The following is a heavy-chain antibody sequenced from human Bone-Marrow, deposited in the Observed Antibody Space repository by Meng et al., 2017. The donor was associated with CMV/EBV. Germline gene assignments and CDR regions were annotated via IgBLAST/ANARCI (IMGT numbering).Heavy chain of an antibody. CDR2: INPSGGST. D-gene: IGHD2-2*02. CDR3: VTCINTNCYTAADYYGLDV. J-gene: IGHJ6*02. Sequence: ASVKVSCKASGYTFTSYYMHWVRQAPGQGLEWMGIINPSGGSTSYAQKFQGRVTITTDESTSTAYMDLSSLRSEDAAVYYCVTCINTNCYTAADYYGLDVWGQGTTVTASS. CDR1: GYTFTSYY. V-gene: IGHV1-46*01.